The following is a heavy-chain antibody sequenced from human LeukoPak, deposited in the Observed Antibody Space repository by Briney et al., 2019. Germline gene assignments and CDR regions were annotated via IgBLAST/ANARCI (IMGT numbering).Heavy chain of an antibody. CDR2: INLNSRGT. Sequence: ASVKVSCKASGYTFTDYYMHWVRQAPGQGLEWMGWINLNSRGTNYAQKFQGRVTMTRDTSISTAYMELNRLRSDDTAVYYCARERRGIYHAFDIWGQGTMVTVSS. D-gene: IGHD2-2*02. CDR1: GYTFTDYY. J-gene: IGHJ3*02. V-gene: IGHV1-2*02. CDR3: ARERRGIYHAFDI.